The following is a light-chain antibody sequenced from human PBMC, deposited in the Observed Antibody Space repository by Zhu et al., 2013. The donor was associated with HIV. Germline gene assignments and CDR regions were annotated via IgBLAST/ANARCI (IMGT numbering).Light chain of an antibody. CDR2: GAS. V-gene: IGKV3-15*01. CDR1: QSVSSN. Sequence: EIVMTQSPATLSVSPGERVTLSCRASQSVSSNLAWYQQKPGQAPRLLIYGASTRATGIPARFSGSGSGTQFTLTIGSLDPEDFAIYYCQQYNTGPPWTFGQGTKVEMK. CDR3: QQYNTGPPWT. J-gene: IGKJ1*01.